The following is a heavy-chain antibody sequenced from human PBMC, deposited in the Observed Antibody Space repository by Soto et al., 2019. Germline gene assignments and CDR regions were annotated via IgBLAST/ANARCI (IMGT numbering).Heavy chain of an antibody. Sequence: ASVKVSCKASGYTFTSYDINWVRQATGQGLEWMGWMNPNSGNTGYAQKFQGRVTMTRNTSISTAYMELSSLRSEDTAVYYCAMPKSVDCSSTSCYASYYYGMDVWGQGTTVTVSS. CDR2: MNPNSGNT. D-gene: IGHD2-2*01. J-gene: IGHJ6*02. V-gene: IGHV1-8*01. CDR3: AMPKSVDCSSTSCYASYYYGMDV. CDR1: GYTFTSYD.